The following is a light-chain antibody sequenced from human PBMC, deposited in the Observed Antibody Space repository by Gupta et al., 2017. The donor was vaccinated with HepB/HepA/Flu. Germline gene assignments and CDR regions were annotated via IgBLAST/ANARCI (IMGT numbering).Light chain of an antibody. V-gene: IGLV1-51*02. J-gene: IGLJ3*02. CDR3: GNWHSSLSAGGWV. CDR1: NTSIEPND. Sequence: QSVLTHPHSVSAATGHKVTISCAGTNTSIEPNDVYWCPQFPRTAPKLLISRNTKSPSGIPGLFTASTSAMSATVDITLLPTVDDDNYYCGNWHSSLSAGGWVFGGGTKLTVL. CDR2: RNT.